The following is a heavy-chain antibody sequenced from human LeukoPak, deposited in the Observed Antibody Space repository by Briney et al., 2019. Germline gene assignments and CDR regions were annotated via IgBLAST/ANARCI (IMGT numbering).Heavy chain of an antibody. D-gene: IGHD3-10*01. J-gene: IGHJ4*02. V-gene: IGHV3-53*01. Sequence: PGGSLRLSCAASGFTVSSNYMSWVRQAPGKGLEWVSVIYSGGSTYYADSVKGRFTISRDNSKNTLYLQMNGLRAEDTAVYYCASVQKFGELSFDYWGQGTLVTVSS. CDR2: IYSGGST. CDR1: GFTVSSNY. CDR3: ASVQKFGELSFDY.